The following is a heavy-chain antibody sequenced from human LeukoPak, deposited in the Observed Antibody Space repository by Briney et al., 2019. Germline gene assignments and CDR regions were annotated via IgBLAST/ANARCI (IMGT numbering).Heavy chain of an antibody. CDR3: TRDPILTGYVNYFDP. CDR2: IRTKAYGETT. V-gene: IGHV3-49*04. Sequence: GGSLRLSCTASGFTFGDYGMSWVRQAPGKGLEWIGFIRTKAYGETTEHAASVKGRFTFSRHDSKSIAYLEMNSLKTEDTAVYYCTRDPILTGYVNYFDPWGQGTLVTVSS. D-gene: IGHD3-9*01. J-gene: IGHJ5*02. CDR1: GFTFGDYG.